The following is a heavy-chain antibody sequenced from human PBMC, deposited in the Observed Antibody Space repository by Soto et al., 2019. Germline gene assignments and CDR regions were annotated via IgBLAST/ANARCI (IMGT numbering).Heavy chain of an antibody. Sequence: TSETLSLTCSVSGGSISGSYWSWIRQSPGRGLEWLGYVYYTGSTNYSPSLRSRVSISVDTSKNEFSLRLSSVTAADTAVYFCARSVAVPGAHIDYWGQGTQVTVSS. CDR3: ARSVAVPGAHIDY. CDR2: VYYTGST. D-gene: IGHD6-19*01. CDR1: GGSISGSY. J-gene: IGHJ4*02. V-gene: IGHV4-59*01.